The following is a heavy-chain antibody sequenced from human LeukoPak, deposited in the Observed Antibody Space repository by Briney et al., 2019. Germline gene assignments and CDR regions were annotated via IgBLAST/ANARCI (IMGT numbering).Heavy chain of an antibody. CDR2: ISGSGGST. V-gene: IGHV3-23*01. J-gene: IGHJ3*02. CDR1: GFTFSSYA. CDR3: AKWNSGYDAFDI. Sequence: PGGSLRLSCAASGFTFSSYAMSWIRQAPGKGLEWVSAISGSGGSTYYADSVKGRFTISRDNSKNTLYLQMNRLRAEDTAVYYCAKWNSGYDAFDIWGQGTMVTVSS. D-gene: IGHD5-12*01.